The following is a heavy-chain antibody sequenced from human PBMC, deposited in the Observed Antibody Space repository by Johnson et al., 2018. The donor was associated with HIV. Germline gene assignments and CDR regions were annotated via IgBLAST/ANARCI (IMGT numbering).Heavy chain of an antibody. CDR2: VNWNGGRT. CDR1: GFTFDDYG. D-gene: IGHD5-12*01. V-gene: IGHV3-20*04. J-gene: IGHJ3*02. CDR3: AKDTVDIVAKGAFDI. Sequence: VQLVESGGGVVRPGGSLRLSCAASGFTFDDYGMSWVRQTPGKGLEWVSGVNWNGGRTGYADSVKGRFTISRDNAKNSLYLQMSSLRAEDTALYYCAKDTVDIVAKGAFDIWGQGTMVTVSS.